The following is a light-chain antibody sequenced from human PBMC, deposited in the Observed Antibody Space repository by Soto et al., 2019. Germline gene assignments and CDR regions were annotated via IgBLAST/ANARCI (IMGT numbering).Light chain of an antibody. CDR2: DVS. Sequence: ENVLTQSPATLSLSPGEGATLSCRASESVGSDLAWYQQKPGQPPRLLIYDVSGRATGVPARFSGSGSGTDFTLTISSLERDDFAVYYCQQRDSWPLTFGGGTKVEIK. CDR3: QQRDSWPLT. J-gene: IGKJ4*01. CDR1: ESVGSD. V-gene: IGKV3-11*01.